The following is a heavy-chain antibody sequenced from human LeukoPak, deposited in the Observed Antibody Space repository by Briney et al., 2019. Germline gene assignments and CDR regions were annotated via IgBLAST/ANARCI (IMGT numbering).Heavy chain of an antibody. CDR2: IYQSGCT. J-gene: IGHJ4*02. Sequence: SETLSLTCTVSGGSINSGGLYWTWIRQHPGGGLEWIGNIYQSGCTYYHPSLKSRVTISADTSNNQFSLKLSSVTAADTAVYYCASSMSGLHSDIWGQGTLVSVSS. D-gene: IGHD1-26*01. CDR1: GGSINSGGLY. CDR3: ASSMSGLHSDI. V-gene: IGHV4-31*03.